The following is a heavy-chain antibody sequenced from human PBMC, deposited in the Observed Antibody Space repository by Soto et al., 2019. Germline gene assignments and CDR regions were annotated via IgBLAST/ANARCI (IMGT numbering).Heavy chain of an antibody. CDR2: MYHGGTT. D-gene: IGHD6-13*01. CDR3: ARRGVRAAAMNWFDP. J-gene: IGHJ5*02. V-gene: IGHV4-39*01. CDR1: GGSISSGSYY. Sequence: QLQLQESGPGVVKPSETLSLTCSDSGGSISSGSYYWGWIRQTPGRGLEWIASMYHGGTTYSNTSLKRRVTISVDTPKNQFSLRVTSVTAADTSVYYCARRGVRAAAMNWFDPWGQGTLVIVSA.